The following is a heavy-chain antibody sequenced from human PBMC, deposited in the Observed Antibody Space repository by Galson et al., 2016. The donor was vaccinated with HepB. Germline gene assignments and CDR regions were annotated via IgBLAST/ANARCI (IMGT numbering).Heavy chain of an antibody. CDR3: ARNFGKTQGY. CDR1: GGSLSDYY. CDR2: INRDGTT. D-gene: IGHD3-10*01. V-gene: IGHV4-34*01. Sequence: SETLSLTCAVYGGSLSDYYWSWLRQPPGKGLDWIGEINRDGTTNYNPSLKRRVTISIDTSSNQFSLNLSSVTAADMAVYYCARNFGKTQGYWGQGTLVTVSS. J-gene: IGHJ4*02.